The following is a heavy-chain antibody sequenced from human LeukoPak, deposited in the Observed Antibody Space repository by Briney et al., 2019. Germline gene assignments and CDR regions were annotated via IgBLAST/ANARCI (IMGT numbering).Heavy chain of an antibody. Sequence: GASVKVSCKASGYTFTSYGISWVRQAPGQGLEWMGWISAYNGNTNYAQKLQGRVTMTTDTSTSTAYMELSSLRSEDTAVYYCARGSLPIIVVPAALDDWGQGTLVTVSS. CDR3: ARGSLPIIVVPAALDD. J-gene: IGHJ4*02. CDR2: ISAYNGNT. D-gene: IGHD2-2*01. V-gene: IGHV1-18*01. CDR1: GYTFTSYG.